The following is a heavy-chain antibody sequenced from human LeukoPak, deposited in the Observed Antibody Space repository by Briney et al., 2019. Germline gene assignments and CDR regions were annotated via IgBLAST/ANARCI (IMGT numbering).Heavy chain of an antibody. V-gene: IGHV3-30-3*01. CDR3: ARGLQLLMYGMDV. D-gene: IGHD2-2*01. CDR2: ISYDGSNK. J-gene: IGHJ6*02. CDR1: GFTFSSYA. Sequence: PGRSLRLSCAASGFTFSSYAMHWVRQAPGKGLEWVAVISYDGSNKYCADSVKGRFTISRDNSKNTLYLQMNSLRAEDTAVYYCARGLQLLMYGMDVWGQGTTVTVSS.